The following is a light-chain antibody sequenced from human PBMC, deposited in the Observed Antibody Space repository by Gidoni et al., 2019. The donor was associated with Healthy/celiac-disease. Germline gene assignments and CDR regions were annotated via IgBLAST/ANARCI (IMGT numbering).Light chain of an antibody. V-gene: IGLV1-40*01. CDR3: QSYDSSLSGV. CDR1: SSNIGAGYD. J-gene: IGLJ1*01. Sequence: QSVLTQPPSVSGAPAQRVTISCTGSSSNIGAGYDVHWYQQLPGTAPKLLIYGNSNRPSGVPDRFSGSKSGTSASLAITGLQAEDEADYYCQSYDSSLSGVFGTGTKVTVL. CDR2: GNS.